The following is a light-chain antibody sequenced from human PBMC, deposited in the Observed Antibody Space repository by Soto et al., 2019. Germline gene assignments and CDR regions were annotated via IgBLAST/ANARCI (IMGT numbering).Light chain of an antibody. CDR3: QQYNGSPPFN. J-gene: IGKJ3*01. Sequence: EMVVTQSPGTLSLSPGERATLACRASQSVSSNYLPWYQHKPGQAPRLLICGASTRATGTPDRFSGSGSGTDFTLTISRLEPEDFAVYYCQQYNGSPPFNFGPG. V-gene: IGKV3-20*01. CDR2: GAS. CDR1: QSVSSNY.